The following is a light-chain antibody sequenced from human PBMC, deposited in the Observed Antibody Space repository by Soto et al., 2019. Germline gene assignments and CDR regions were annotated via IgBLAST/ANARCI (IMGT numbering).Light chain of an antibody. Sequence: QSALTQPASVSGSPGQSITISCTGTSSDVGSYNLVSWYQQHPGKAPKLMISEGNKRPSGISNRFSGSKFGNTASLTISGLQAEDEADYYFCSFATSGTWVFGGGTKLTVL. CDR2: EGN. CDR3: CSFATSGTWV. CDR1: SSDVGSYNL. J-gene: IGLJ3*02. V-gene: IGLV2-23*01.